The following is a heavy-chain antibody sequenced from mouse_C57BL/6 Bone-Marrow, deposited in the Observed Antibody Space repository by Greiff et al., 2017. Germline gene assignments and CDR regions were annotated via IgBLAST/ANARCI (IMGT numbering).Heavy chain of an antibody. CDR3: ARWDDYDDYAMDD. J-gene: IGHJ4*01. V-gene: IGHV1-64*01. CDR2: IHPNSGST. CDR1: GYTFTSYW. Sequence: QVQLQQPGAELVKPGASVKLSCKASGYTFTSYWMHWVKQRPGQGLEWIGMIHPNSGSTNYNEKFKSKATLTVDKSSSTAYMQLSSLTSEDSAVYYCARWDDYDDYAMDDWGQGTSVTVSS. D-gene: IGHD2-4*01.